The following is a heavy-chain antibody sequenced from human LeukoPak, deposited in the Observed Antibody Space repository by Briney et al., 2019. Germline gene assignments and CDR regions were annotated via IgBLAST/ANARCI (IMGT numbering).Heavy chain of an antibody. V-gene: IGHV1-24*01. CDR3: ATGLKIFGVVLLFDY. CDR1: GYTLTELS. Sequence: ASVKVSCKVSGYTLTELSMHWVRRAPGKGLEWMGGFDPEDGETIYAQKFQGRVTMTEDTSTDTAYMELSSLRSEDTAVYYCATGLKIFGVVLLFDYWGQGTLVTVSS. D-gene: IGHD3-3*01. J-gene: IGHJ4*02. CDR2: FDPEDGET.